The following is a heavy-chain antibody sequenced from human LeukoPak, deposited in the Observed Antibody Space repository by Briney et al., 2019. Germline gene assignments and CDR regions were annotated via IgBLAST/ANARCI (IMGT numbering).Heavy chain of an antibody. D-gene: IGHD3-22*01. CDR2: ISSSSSTI. J-gene: IGHJ3*02. CDR1: GFSFSSYW. Sequence: PGGSLRLSCAVSGFSFSSYWMSWVRQAPGKGLEWVSYISSSSSTIYYADSVKGRFTISRDNAKNSLYLQMNSLRAEDTAVYYCTRDGLRVVVVTGAFDIWGQGTMVTVSS. CDR3: TRDGLRVVVVTGAFDI. V-gene: IGHV3-48*04.